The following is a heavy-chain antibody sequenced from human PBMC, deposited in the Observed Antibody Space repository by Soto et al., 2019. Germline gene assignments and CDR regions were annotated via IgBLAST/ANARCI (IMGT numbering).Heavy chain of an antibody. CDR1: GYTFTSYG. CDR2: ISAYNGNT. J-gene: IGHJ2*01. CDR3: ATLVRIRGWNYYDSSGYSCYFDL. D-gene: IGHD3-22*01. V-gene: IGHV1-18*01. Sequence: ASVKVSCKASGYTFTSYGISWVRQAPGQGLEWMGWISAYNGNTNYAQKLQGRVTMTTDTSTSTAYMELRSLRSDDTAVYYCATLVRIRGWNYYDSSGYSCYFDLWGRRTPVPVSS.